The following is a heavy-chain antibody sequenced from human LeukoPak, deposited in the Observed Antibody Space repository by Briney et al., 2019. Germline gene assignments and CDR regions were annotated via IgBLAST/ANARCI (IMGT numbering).Heavy chain of an antibody. Sequence: ASVKVFCKASGYTFTDYYMYWVRQAPGQGLEWMGWINPNSGGTSYAQRFQGRVTMTRDTSISTAYMNLSRLTSDDTAVYYCARDRGRISDYYASGRSLHYCVDVWGKGTTVTVSS. J-gene: IGHJ6*03. CDR1: GYTFTDYY. D-gene: IGHD3-10*01. CDR2: INPNSGGT. CDR3: ARDRGRISDYYASGRSLHYCVDV. V-gene: IGHV1-2*02.